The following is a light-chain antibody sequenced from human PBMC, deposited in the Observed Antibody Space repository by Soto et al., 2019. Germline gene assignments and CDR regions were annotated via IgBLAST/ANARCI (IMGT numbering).Light chain of an antibody. CDR2: KAS. CDR1: QSISTW. V-gene: IGKV1-5*03. CDR3: QQYNSYSPLT. J-gene: IGKJ4*01. Sequence: DIQMTQSPSTLSASVGDRVTITCRASQSISTWLAWYQQKPGKAPKLLIYKASGLESAVPSRFSGSGSGTDFTLTISSLQPDDFATYYCQQYNSYSPLTFGGGTKVDIK.